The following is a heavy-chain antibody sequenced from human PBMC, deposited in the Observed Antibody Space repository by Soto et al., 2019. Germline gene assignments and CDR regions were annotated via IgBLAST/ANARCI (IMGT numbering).Heavy chain of an antibody. J-gene: IGHJ4*02. V-gene: IGHV3-15*07. CDR3: TTFPGDYYDSSGYLVRGTFDY. CDR2: FKSKTDGGTT. D-gene: IGHD3-22*01. Sequence: GGSLRLSCAASGFTFSNAWMNWVRQAPGKGLEWVGRFKSKTDGGTTDYAAPVKGRFTISRDDSKNTLYLQMNSLKTEDTAVYYCTTFPGDYYDSSGYLVRGTFDYWGQGTLVTVSS. CDR1: GFTFSNAW.